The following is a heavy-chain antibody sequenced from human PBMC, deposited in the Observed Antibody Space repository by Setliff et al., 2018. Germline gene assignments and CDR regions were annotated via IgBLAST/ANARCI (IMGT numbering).Heavy chain of an antibody. D-gene: IGHD5-12*01. CDR2: IYYSGST. V-gene: IGHV4-59*11. CDR1: GGSISSHY. CDR3: VREGGEYSGYNGADS. Sequence: SETPSLTCTVSGGSISSHYWSWIRQPPGKGLEWIGSIYYSGSTNYNPSLKSRVTISVDTSKNQFSLKLSSVTAADTAVYYCVREGGEYSGYNGADSWSQGTLVTVSS. J-gene: IGHJ4*02.